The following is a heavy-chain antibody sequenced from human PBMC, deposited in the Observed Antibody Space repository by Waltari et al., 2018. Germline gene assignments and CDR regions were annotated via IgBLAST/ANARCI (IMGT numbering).Heavy chain of an antibody. D-gene: IGHD3-9*01. CDR1: GAYFESSSHY. Sequence: QVQLQESGPGLVKPSETLSLTCSVSGAYFESSSHYWGWVRQPPGKGLEWIGSIYYSGSTYYNPSLKSRVNMSVDTANYRFSLKVTSVTAADTAIYYCARTAYDHLTGYPTLDHWGQGILVTVSS. V-gene: IGHV4-39*07. CDR2: IYYSGST. CDR3: ARTAYDHLTGYPTLDH. J-gene: IGHJ4*02.